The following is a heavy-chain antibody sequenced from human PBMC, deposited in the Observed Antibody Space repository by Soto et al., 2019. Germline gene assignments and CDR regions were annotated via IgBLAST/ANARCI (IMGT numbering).Heavy chain of an antibody. Sequence: GGSLRLSCAASGFTFSSYGMHWVRQAPGKGLEWVAVISYDGSNKYYADSVKGRFTISRDNSKNTLYLQMNSLRAEDTAVYYCAKARNDFWSGYCAYWGQGTLVTVS. CDR3: AKARNDFWSGYCAY. CDR1: GFTFSSYG. CDR2: ISYDGSNK. J-gene: IGHJ4*02. D-gene: IGHD3-3*01. V-gene: IGHV3-30*18.